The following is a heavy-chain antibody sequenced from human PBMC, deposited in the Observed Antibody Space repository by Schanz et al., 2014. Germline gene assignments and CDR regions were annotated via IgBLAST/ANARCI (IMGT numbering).Heavy chain of an antibody. J-gene: IGHJ5*02. V-gene: IGHV3-7*04. CDR3: VRDILHRVDDSVSP. D-gene: IGHD3-10*01. Sequence: EVQLVESGGGLVKPGGFLRLSCAASGFTFSDAWMTWVRQAPGKGLEWVANIKQDESEKYYVDSVKGRFTISRDNAKNTLFLHMNSLRAEDTAVYDCVRDILHRVDDSVSPWGQGTLXTVSS. CDR2: IKQDESEK. CDR1: GFTFSDAW.